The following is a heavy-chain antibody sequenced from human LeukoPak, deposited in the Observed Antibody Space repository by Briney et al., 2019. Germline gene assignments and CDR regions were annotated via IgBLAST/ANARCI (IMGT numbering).Heavy chain of an antibody. CDR3: AKQSYARSLGE. CDR2: TNSGGTST. CDR1: GFPFSDFS. J-gene: IGHJ4*02. D-gene: IGHD2-8*01. V-gene: IGHV3-23*01. Sequence: GGSLRLSCATSGFPFSDFSMSWVRQAPGKGLEWISTTNSGGTSTYYAESVKGRFTISRDNSKNTLYLQMGSLRVEDTAVYYCAKQSYARSLGEGGPGTLVTVSS.